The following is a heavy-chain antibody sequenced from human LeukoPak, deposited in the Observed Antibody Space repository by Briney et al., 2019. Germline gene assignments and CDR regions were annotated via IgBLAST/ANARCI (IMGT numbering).Heavy chain of an antibody. CDR1: GYTLNELS. V-gene: IGHV1-24*01. J-gene: IGHJ4*02. Sequence: ASVKVSCKVSGYTLNELSMHWVRQAPGKGLEWLGGFDPEDGETIYAQKFQGRVTMTEDTSTDTAYMELSSLRSEDTAVYYCALTVREYSSFVWGQGTLVTVSS. CDR3: ALTVREYSSFV. D-gene: IGHD6-6*01. CDR2: FDPEDGET.